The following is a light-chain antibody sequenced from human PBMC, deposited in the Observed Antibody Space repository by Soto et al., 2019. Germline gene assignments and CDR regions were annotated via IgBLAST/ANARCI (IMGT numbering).Light chain of an antibody. CDR1: SSDVGNYNR. J-gene: IGLJ2*01. CDR2: EVN. Sequence: QSALTQPASVSGSPGQSITISCTGTSSDVGNYNRVSWYQQPPGTAPKLIIYEVNNRPSGVPDRFSGSKSGNTASLTISGLQAEDEANYFCSLYTTSSTRVVFGGGTKLTVL. V-gene: IGLV2-18*01. CDR3: SLYTTSSTRVV.